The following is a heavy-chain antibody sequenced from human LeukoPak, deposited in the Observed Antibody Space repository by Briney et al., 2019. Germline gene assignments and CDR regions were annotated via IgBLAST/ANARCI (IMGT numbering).Heavy chain of an antibody. D-gene: IGHD6-19*01. J-gene: IGHJ3*02. V-gene: IGHV3-23*01. CDR3: AKSPSGGSTDAFDI. CDR2: ISGSGGSA. CDR1: GFTFSSYA. Sequence: GGSLRLSCATSGFTFSSYAMSWVRQAPGKGLEWVSAISGSGGSAYYADSVKGRFTISRDNSKNTLYQQMNSLRAEDTVVYYCAKSPSGGSTDAFDIWGQGTMVTVSS.